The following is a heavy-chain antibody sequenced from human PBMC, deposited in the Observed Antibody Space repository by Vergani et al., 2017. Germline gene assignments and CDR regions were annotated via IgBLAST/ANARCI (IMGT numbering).Heavy chain of an antibody. V-gene: IGHV1-2*02. CDR1: GYTFTGYY. D-gene: IGHD3-22*01. CDR2: INPNSGGT. Sequence: QVQLVQSGAEVKKPGASVKVSCKASGYTFTGYYMHWVRQAPGQGLKWMGWINPNSGGTNYAQKFQGRVTMTRDTSISTAYMELSRLRSDDTAVYYCARVAGYYLRDNAFDIWGQGTMVTVSS. CDR3: ARVAGYYLRDNAFDI. J-gene: IGHJ3*02.